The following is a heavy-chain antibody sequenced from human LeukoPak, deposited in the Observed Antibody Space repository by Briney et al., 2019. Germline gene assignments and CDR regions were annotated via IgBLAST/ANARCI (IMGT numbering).Heavy chain of an antibody. Sequence: PGGSLRLSCAASGFTFSSYAMHWVRQAPGKGLEWVAVISYDGSNKYYADSVKGRFTISRDNSKNTLYLQMNSLRAEDTAVYYCARDDILTGYDIYWYFDLWGRGTLVTVSS. CDR3: ARDDILTGYDIYWYFDL. CDR2: ISYDGSNK. J-gene: IGHJ2*01. V-gene: IGHV3-30-3*01. D-gene: IGHD3-9*01. CDR1: GFTFSSYA.